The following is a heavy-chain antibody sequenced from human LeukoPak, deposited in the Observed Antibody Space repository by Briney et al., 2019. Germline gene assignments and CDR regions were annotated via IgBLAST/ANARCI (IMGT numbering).Heavy chain of an antibody. CDR1: GYTFTSYG. Sequence: GASVKVSCKASGYTFTSYGISWVRQAPGQGLEWMGGIIPIFGTANYAQKFQGRVTITTDESTSTAYMELSSLRSEDTAVYYCLTGFDYWGQGTLVTVSS. J-gene: IGHJ4*02. V-gene: IGHV1-69*05. CDR3: LTGFDY. CDR2: IIPIFGTA.